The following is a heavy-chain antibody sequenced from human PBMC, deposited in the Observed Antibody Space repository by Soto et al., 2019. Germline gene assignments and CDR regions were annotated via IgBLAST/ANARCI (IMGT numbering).Heavy chain of an antibody. CDR2: INHSGST. J-gene: IGHJ4*02. V-gene: IGHV4-34*01. CDR3: ARGRIASDF. Sequence: QVQLQQWGAGLLKPSETLSLTCAVYGGSFSGYYWSWIRQPPGKGLEWIGEINHSGSTNYNPSLNSRVPISVATSKNQFSLKLSSVTAADTAVYYCARGRIASDFWGQGTLVTVSS. D-gene: IGHD6-13*01. CDR1: GGSFSGYY.